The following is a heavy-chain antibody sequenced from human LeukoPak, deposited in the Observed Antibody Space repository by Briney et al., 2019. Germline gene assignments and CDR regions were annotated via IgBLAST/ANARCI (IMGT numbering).Heavy chain of an antibody. J-gene: IGHJ4*02. CDR1: GFTFGSYG. Sequence: SGGSLRLSCAASGFTFGSYGMHWVRQAPGKGLEWVAVISYDGSNKYYADSVKGRFTISRDNSKNTLYLQMNSLRAEDTAVYYCAKAQNSPAAFPIVVAYGADYWGQGTLVTVSS. D-gene: IGHD3-22*01. CDR2: ISYDGSNK. CDR3: AKAQNSPAAFPIVVAYGADY. V-gene: IGHV3-30*18.